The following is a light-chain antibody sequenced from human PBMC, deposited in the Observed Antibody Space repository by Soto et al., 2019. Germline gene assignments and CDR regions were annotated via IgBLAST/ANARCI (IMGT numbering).Light chain of an antibody. CDR2: GAS. J-gene: IGKJ5*01. CDR1: QSVSS. V-gene: IGKV3-20*01. Sequence: EIVLTQSPGTLSLSPGEGVTLSCRASQSVSSLAWYQQKPGQAPRLLIYGASSRATGIPDRFSGSGSGTDFALPISRREPEGFAVYYCQRYATSPPFTFGQGTRLEIK. CDR3: QRYATSPPFT.